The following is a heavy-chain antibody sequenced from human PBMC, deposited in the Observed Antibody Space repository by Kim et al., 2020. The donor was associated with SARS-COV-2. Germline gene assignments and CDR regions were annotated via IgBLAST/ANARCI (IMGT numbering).Heavy chain of an antibody. V-gene: IGHV3-30*04. Sequence: GGSLRLSCAASGFTFSSYAMHWVRQAPGKGLEWVAVISYDGSNKYYADSVKGRFTISRDNSKNTLYLQMNSLRAEDTAVYYCAITKSGSYSGPFGYWGQGTPGTVSS. CDR1: GFTFSSYA. CDR2: ISYDGSNK. D-gene: IGHD1-26*01. CDR3: AITKSGSYSGPFGY. J-gene: IGHJ4*02.